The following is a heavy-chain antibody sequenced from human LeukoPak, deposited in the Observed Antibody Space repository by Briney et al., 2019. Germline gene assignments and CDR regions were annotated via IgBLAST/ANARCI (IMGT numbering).Heavy chain of an antibody. D-gene: IGHD2-8*01. CDR1: GYTFTSYG. Sequence: ASVKVSCKASGYTFTSYGISWVRQAPGQGLEWMGWISGYNGNTNYAQKLQGRVTMTTDTSTSKAYMELRSLRSDDTAVYYCARDMGTSFCTNGVCYVEAFDIWGQGTMVTVSS. CDR2: ISGYNGNT. CDR3: ARDMGTSFCTNGVCYVEAFDI. V-gene: IGHV1-18*01. J-gene: IGHJ3*02.